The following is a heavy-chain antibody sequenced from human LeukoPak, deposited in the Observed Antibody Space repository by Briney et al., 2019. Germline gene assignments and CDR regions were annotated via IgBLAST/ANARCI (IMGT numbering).Heavy chain of an antibody. Sequence: PGGSLRLSCATSGFTFSSYAMDWVRQAPGKGLEWVSSISSGGNYKYYGDSVWGRFTISRDDAKNSLYLEMNSLRAEDTAVYYCARDTRQTSVTNFDPWGQGTLVIVSS. CDR1: GFTFSSYA. D-gene: IGHD4-17*01. V-gene: IGHV3-21*06. J-gene: IGHJ5*02. CDR2: ISSGGNYK. CDR3: ARDTRQTSVTNFDP.